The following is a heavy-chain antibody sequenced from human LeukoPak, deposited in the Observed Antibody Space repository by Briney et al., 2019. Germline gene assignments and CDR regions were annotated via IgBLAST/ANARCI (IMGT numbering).Heavy chain of an antibody. V-gene: IGHV1-58*01. CDR2: IVVGSGNT. CDR3: AAAGITMVRGVMPGWFDP. J-gene: IGHJ5*02. Sequence: GTSVKVSCKASGFTFTSSAVQWVRQARGQRLEWIGWIVVGSGNTNYAQKFQERVTITRDMSTSTAYMELSSLRSEDTAVYYCAAAGITMVRGVMPGWFDPWGQGTLVTVSS. D-gene: IGHD3-10*01. CDR1: GFTFTSSA.